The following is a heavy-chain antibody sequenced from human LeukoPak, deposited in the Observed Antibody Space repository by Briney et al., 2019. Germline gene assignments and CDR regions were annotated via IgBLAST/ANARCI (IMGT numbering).Heavy chain of an antibody. CDR3: ARDSTGYGYEEWY. J-gene: IGHJ4*02. CDR2: IKQDGGEK. CDR1: GFTFSSFW. D-gene: IGHD5-18*01. Sequence: GGSLRLSCAASGFTFSSFWMSWVRQAPGKGLEWGANIKQDGGEKYYVDSVKGRFTISRDNAKNSVFLQMNSLRAEDTAVYYCARDSTGYGYEEWYWGQGTLVTVSS. V-gene: IGHV3-7*01.